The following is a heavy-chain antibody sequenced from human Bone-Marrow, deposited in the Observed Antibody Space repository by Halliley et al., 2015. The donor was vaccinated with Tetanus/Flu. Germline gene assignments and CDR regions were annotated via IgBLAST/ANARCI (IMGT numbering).Heavy chain of an antibody. CDR2: VYPGDSET. D-gene: IGHD7-27*01. CDR3: ARGNTGTF. V-gene: IGHV5-51*01. Sequence: GKGLEWMGIVYPGDSETRYSPSFQGQVTISADKSISPAYLQWSSLKASDTAMYYCARGNTGTFWGQGTMVTVSS. J-gene: IGHJ3*01.